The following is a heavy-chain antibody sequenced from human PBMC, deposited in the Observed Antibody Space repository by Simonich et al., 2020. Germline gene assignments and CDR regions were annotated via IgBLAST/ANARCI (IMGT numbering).Heavy chain of an antibody. J-gene: IGHJ6*02. CDR1: GFTFSSYE. CDR2: ISSSGSTI. V-gene: IGHV3-48*03. D-gene: IGHD6-6*01. CDR3: ARDFRLQLVEIGTYYYYGMDV. Sequence: EVQLVESGGGLVQPGGSLRLSCAASGFTFSSYEMNWVRQAPGKGLEWVSYISSSGSTIYYADSVNGRFTIYRDNAKNSLYLQMNSLRAEDTAVYYCARDFRLQLVEIGTYYYYGMDVWGQGTTVTVSS.